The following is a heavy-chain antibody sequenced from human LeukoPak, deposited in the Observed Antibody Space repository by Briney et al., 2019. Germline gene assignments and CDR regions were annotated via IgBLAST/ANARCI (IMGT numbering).Heavy chain of an antibody. J-gene: IGHJ4*02. CDR2: IYYSGRT. CDR1: GGSISSYY. Sequence: SECLSLTCTVSGGSISSYYWSWIRQPPGKGLEWIGYIYYSGRTSYNPSLKSRVTISVDTSKNQFSLNLTSVTAADTAVYYCARVRDPYGEYVFDYWGQGTLLRVFS. D-gene: IGHD3-10*01. V-gene: IGHV4-59*01. CDR3: ARVRDPYGEYVFDY.